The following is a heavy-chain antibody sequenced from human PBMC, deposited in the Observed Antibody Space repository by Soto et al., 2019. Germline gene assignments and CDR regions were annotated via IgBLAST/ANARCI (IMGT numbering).Heavy chain of an antibody. CDR2: ISYYGANE. J-gene: IGHJ4*02. CDR3: AKGDPSGMYSLVY. V-gene: IGHV3-30*18. D-gene: IGHD1-26*01. CDR1: GFTFSGYG. Sequence: PGGSLRLSCEASGFTFSGYGMHWVRQAPGKGLEWVAVISYYGANEYYEVSVRGRLTISRDNSKNTLYLQMNSLRIEDTAVYFCAKGDPSGMYSLVYWGQGSQVTVSS.